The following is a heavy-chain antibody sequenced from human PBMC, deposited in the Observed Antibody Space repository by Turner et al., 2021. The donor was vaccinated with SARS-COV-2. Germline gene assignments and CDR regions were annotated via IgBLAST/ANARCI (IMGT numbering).Heavy chain of an antibody. D-gene: IGHD1-26*01. CDR2: TSYDGSNK. J-gene: IGHJ4*02. Sequence: QVQLVESVGGVVQPGRSLRLSCAASGFTFSTYGIHWVRQAPGKGLEWVAVTSYDGSNKYYADSVKGRFTISRDNSKNTLYLQMNSLRAEDTAVYYCAKIYGGSYFAAFDYWGQGTLVTVSS. CDR3: AKIYGGSYFAAFDY. V-gene: IGHV3-30*18. CDR1: GFTFSTYG.